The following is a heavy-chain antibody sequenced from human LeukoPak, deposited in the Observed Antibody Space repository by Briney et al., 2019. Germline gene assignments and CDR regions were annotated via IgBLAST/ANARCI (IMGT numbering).Heavy chain of an antibody. Sequence: SATLSLTCTVSGGSISSSSYYWGWIRQPPGKRLEWIGSIYYSGSTYYNPSLKSRVTISVDTSKNQFSLKLSSVTAADTAVYYCARDDYGDYVYWGQGTLVSVS. D-gene: IGHD4-17*01. CDR3: ARDDYGDYVY. V-gene: IGHV4-39*07. J-gene: IGHJ4*02. CDR1: GGSISSSSYY. CDR2: IYYSGST.